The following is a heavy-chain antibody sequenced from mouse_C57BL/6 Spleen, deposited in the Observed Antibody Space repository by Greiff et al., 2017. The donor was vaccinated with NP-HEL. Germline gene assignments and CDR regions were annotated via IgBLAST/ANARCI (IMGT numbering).Heavy chain of an antibody. CDR1: GFTFSDYG. Sequence: EVKLVESGGGLVKPGGSLKLSCAASGFTFSDYGMHWVRQAPEKGLEWVAYISSGSSTIYYADTVKGRFTISRDNAKNTLFLQMTSLRSEDTAMYYCASPHYDYDRYAMDYWGQGTSVTVSS. V-gene: IGHV5-17*01. J-gene: IGHJ4*01. CDR2: ISSGSSTI. D-gene: IGHD2-4*01. CDR3: ASPHYDYDRYAMDY.